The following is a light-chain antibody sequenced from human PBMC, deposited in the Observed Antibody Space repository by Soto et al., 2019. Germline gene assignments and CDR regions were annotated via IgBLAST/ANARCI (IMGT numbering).Light chain of an antibody. CDR3: SSFTSTSTWV. J-gene: IGLJ3*02. CDR1: SSDVGAYNY. V-gene: IGLV2-14*01. CDR2: EAF. Sequence: QSALTQPASVSGSPGQSITISCTGTSSDVGAYNYVSWYQHHPGKVPKLLIYEAFNRPSGVSDRFSGSKSGSTASLTISGLQAEDEGDYYCSSFTSTSTWVFGGGTKLTVL.